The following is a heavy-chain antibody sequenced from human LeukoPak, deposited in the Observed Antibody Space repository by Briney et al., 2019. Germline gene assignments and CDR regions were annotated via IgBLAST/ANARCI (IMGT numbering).Heavy chain of an antibody. CDR1: GYTFTSYG. V-gene: IGHV1-18*01. Sequence: ASVKVSCKASGYTFTSYGISWVRQAPGQGLEWMGWISAYNGNTNYAQKLQGRVTMTTDTSTSTAYMELRSLRSDDTAVYYCASLENSENWFDPWGQGTLVTVSS. J-gene: IGHJ5*02. D-gene: IGHD1-7*01. CDR3: ASLENSENWFDP. CDR2: ISAYNGNT.